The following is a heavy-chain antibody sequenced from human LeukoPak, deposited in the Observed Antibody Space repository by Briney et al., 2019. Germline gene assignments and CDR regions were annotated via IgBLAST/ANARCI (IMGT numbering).Heavy chain of an antibody. CDR1: GFTFSSYG. D-gene: IGHD3-3*01. Sequence: GMSLRLSCAASGFTFSSYGMHWVRQAPGKGLEWVAVIWYDGSNKYYADSVKGRFTISRDNSKNTLYLQMNSLRAEDTAVYYCAKDKEWLTYFDYWGQGTLVTVSS. CDR3: AKDKEWLTYFDY. J-gene: IGHJ4*02. CDR2: IWYDGSNK. V-gene: IGHV3-33*06.